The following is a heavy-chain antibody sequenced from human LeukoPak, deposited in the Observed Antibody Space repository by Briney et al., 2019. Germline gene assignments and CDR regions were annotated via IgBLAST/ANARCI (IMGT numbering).Heavy chain of an antibody. CDR2: IKSKTDGGTT. D-gene: IGHD2-15*01. CDR1: GFTFSNAW. CDR3: TTVGGYRSGGSCYGMDV. J-gene: IGHJ6*04. Sequence: GGSLRLSCAASGFTFSNAWMSWVRQAPGKGLEWVGRIKSKTDGGTTDYAAPVKGRFTISRDDSKNTLYLQMNSVKTEDTAVYYCTTVGGYRSGGSCYGMDVWGKGTTVTVSS. V-gene: IGHV3-15*01.